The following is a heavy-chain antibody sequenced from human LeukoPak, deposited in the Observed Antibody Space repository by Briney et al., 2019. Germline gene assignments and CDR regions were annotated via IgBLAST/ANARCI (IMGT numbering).Heavy chain of an antibody. D-gene: IGHD2-2*01. J-gene: IGHJ4*02. CDR2: IYYSGST. CDR1: GGSISSYY. CDR3: ARGRYCSSTSCYVVGY. V-gene: IGHV4-59*01. Sequence: SETLSLTCTVSGGSISSYYWSWIRQPPGKGLEWIGYIYYSGSTNYNPSLKSRVTISVDTSKNQFSLKLSSVTAADTAVYYCARGRYCSSTSCYVVGYWGQVTLVTVSS.